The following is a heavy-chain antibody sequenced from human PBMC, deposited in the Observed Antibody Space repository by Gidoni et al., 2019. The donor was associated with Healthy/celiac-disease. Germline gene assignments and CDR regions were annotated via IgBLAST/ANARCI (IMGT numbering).Heavy chain of an antibody. CDR1: GFTFSSYA. V-gene: IGHV3-23*01. D-gene: IGHD3-10*01. CDR2: ISGSGGST. Sequence: EVQLLESGGGLVQPGGSLRLSCAASGFTFSSYAMSWVRQAPGKGLEWVSAISGSGGSTYYADSVKGRFTISRDNSKNTLYLQMNSLRAEDTAVYYCATYYYGSGSHYGMDVWGQGTTVTVSS. CDR3: ATYYYGSGSHYGMDV. J-gene: IGHJ6*02.